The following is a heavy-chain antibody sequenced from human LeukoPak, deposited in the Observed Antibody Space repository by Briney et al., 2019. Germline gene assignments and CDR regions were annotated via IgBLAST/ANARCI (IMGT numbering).Heavy chain of an antibody. V-gene: IGHV4-59*12. J-gene: IGHJ3*02. CDR2: IYYSGST. CDR1: GGSISSYY. CDR3: ARGRSSAFDT. Sequence: PSETLSLTCTVSGGSISSYYWSWIRQPPGKGLEWIGYIYYSGSTNYNPSLKSRVTISVDTSKNQFSLQLNSVTPEDTAVYYCARGRSSAFDTWGQGTVVTVSS.